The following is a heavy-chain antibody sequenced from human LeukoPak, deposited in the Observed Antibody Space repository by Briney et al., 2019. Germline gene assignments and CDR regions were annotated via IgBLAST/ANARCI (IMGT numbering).Heavy chain of an antibody. CDR2: ISWNSGSI. Sequence: GGSPRLSCAASGFTFDDYAMHWVRQAPGKGLEWVSGISWNSGSIGYADSVKGRFTISRDNAKNSLYLQMNSLRAEDMALYYCAKEGHYDFWSGYFDYWGQGTLVTVSS. V-gene: IGHV3-9*03. CDR3: AKEGHYDFWSGYFDY. J-gene: IGHJ4*02. CDR1: GFTFDDYA. D-gene: IGHD3-3*01.